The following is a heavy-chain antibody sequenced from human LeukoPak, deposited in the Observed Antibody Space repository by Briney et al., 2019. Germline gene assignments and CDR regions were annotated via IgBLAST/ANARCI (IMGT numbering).Heavy chain of an antibody. CDR2: ISYDGSNK. D-gene: IGHD3-10*01. V-gene: IGHV3-30*04. Sequence: GGSLRLSCAASGFTFSSYAMHLVREAPGKGLEWVAVISYDGSNKYYADSVKGRFTISRDNSKNTLYLQMNSLRAEDTAVYYCAREWGYGSVPRENWFDPWGQGTLVTVSS. CDR1: GFTFSSYA. CDR3: AREWGYGSVPRENWFDP. J-gene: IGHJ5*02.